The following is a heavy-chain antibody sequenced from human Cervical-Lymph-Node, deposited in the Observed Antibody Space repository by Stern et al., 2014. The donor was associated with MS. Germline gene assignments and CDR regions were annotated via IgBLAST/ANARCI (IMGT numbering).Heavy chain of an antibody. Sequence: QVQLVQSGPGLVKPSQTLSLTCTVSGVSMSSGSYHWSWIRQPAGKGLEWIGHIYTSGNTNYNPSLRGRVAMSVDTSKNQFSLKLSSVTAADTAVYYCATDGEWGVPDYWGQGALVIVYS. CDR1: GVSMSSGSYH. D-gene: IGHD2-8*01. J-gene: IGHJ4*02. CDR2: IYTSGNT. CDR3: ATDGEWGVPDY. V-gene: IGHV4-61*02.